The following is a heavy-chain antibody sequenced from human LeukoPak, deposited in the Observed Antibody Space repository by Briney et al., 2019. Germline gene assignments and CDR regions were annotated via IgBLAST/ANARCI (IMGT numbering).Heavy chain of an antibody. V-gene: IGHV3-11*04. Sequence: PGGSLRLSCAASGFTFSDYYMTWIRQAPGKGLEWVSHISSSDNSDSTIHYADSVKGRFTISRDHAKSSLYLQMNSLGAEDTAVYYCARLRRYCSTSTCQYYYYYMDVWGKGATVTVS. D-gene: IGHD2-2*01. CDR2: ISSSDNSDSTI. CDR1: GFTFSDYY. J-gene: IGHJ6*03. CDR3: ARLRRYCSTSTCQYYYYYMDV.